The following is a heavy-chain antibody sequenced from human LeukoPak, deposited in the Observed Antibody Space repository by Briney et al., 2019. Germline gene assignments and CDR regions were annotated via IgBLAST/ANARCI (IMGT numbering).Heavy chain of an antibody. V-gene: IGHV3-64D*06. CDR3: VRNIRGSHGDDY. CDR1: GFTFSTYA. J-gene: IGHJ4*02. CDR2: ISTNGGST. D-gene: IGHD1-26*01. Sequence: GGSLRLSCSASGFTFSTYAMHWVRQAPGKGLEFVSAISTNGGSTYYADSVKGRLTISRDNSKNTLYLQMSSLTAEDTAVYYCVRNIRGSHGDDYWGQGTLVTVSS.